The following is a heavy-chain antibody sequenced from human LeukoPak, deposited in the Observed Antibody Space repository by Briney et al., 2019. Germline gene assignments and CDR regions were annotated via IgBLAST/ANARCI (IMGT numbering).Heavy chain of an antibody. J-gene: IGHJ3*02. CDR2: ISGSGGST. D-gene: IGHD2-21*02. V-gene: IGHV3-23*01. CDR3: AKDREYCGGDCYSHQTDDAFDI. Sequence: GGSLRLSCAASGFTVSSNYMSWVRQAPGKGLEWVSAISGSGGSTYYADSVKGRFTISRDNSKNTLYLQMNSLRAEDTAVYYCAKDREYCGGDCYSHQTDDAFDIWGQGTMVTVSS. CDR1: GFTVSSNY.